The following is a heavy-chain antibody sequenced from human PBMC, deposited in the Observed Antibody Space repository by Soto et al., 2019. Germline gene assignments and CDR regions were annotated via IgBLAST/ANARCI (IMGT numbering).Heavy chain of an antibody. V-gene: IGHV3-53*01. CDR1: GFTFSSND. J-gene: IGHJ3*01. Sequence: EVQLVESGGGLIQPGGSLRLSCAASGFTFSSNDMNWVRQAPGKGLEWVSLIYSGGSTYYADSVKGRFTISRDNSKNTLDPQNSRPRGEDPARKFRADRPLFPRAPWGQGTMVTVSS. D-gene: IGHD2-21*01. CDR2: IYSGGST. CDR3: ADRPLFPRAP.